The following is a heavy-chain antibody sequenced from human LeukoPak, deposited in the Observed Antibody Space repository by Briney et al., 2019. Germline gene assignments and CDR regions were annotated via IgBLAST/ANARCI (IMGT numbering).Heavy chain of an antibody. CDR3: ARNFYSNYLGVDY. J-gene: IGHJ4*02. CDR1: GYTFTSYG. V-gene: IGHV1-18*01. CDR2: ISAYNGNR. D-gene: IGHD4-11*01. Sequence: ASVKVSCKASGYTFTSYGISWVRQAPGQGLEWMGWISAYNGNRNYAQKFQGRVSMTIDTSTRTTHMDLSSLRSDDTAVYFCARNFYSNYLGVDYWGQGTLVTVSS.